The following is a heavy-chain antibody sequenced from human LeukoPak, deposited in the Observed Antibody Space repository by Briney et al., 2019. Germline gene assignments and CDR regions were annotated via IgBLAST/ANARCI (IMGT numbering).Heavy chain of an antibody. Sequence: PSETLSLTCTVSGGSISSSSYYWGWIRQPPGKGLEWIGSIYYSGSTYYNPSLRSRVTISVDTSKNQFSLKLSSVTAADTAVYYCATSRTVTGLYYFDYWGQGTLVTVSS. CDR1: GGSISSSSYY. J-gene: IGHJ4*02. CDR3: ATSRTVTGLYYFDY. D-gene: IGHD4-11*01. CDR2: IYYSGST. V-gene: IGHV4-39*01.